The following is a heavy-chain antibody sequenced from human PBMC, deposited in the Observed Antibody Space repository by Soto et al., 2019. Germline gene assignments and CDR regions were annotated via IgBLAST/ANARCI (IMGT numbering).Heavy chain of an antibody. J-gene: IGHJ6*02. V-gene: IGHV1-18*01. CDR2: ISAYNGIT. D-gene: IGHD6-19*01. CDR1: RYTFTSYG. Sequence: QVQLVQSGAEVKEPGASVKVSCKASRYTFTSYGISWVRQAPGQGREWLGWISAYNGITNYAQKLQRRVTMTTDTSTSTAYMELRSLRSDDTAVYYCARGWGAVAGLDNRMDVWGQGTTVTVSS. CDR3: ARGWGAVAGLDNRMDV.